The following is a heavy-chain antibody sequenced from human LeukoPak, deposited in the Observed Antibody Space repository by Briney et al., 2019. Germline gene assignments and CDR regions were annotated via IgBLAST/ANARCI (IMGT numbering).Heavy chain of an antibody. Sequence: SETLTLTCTVSGGSISSYYWSWIRQPARKGLEWIGRIYTSGSTNYKPSLKSRVTMSVDTSKNQFSLKLSSVTAADTAVYYCARAKGYYYGSGSSTHPFDYWGQGTLVTVSS. CDR3: ARAKGYYYGSGSSTHPFDY. V-gene: IGHV4-4*07. CDR2: IYTSGST. J-gene: IGHJ4*02. D-gene: IGHD3-10*01. CDR1: GGSISSYY.